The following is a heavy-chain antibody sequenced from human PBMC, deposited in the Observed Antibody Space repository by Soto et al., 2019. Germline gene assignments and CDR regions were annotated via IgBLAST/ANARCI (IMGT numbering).Heavy chain of an antibody. CDR3: ARGPTPAWVVTEYFQH. CDR1: GFTFSSYW. J-gene: IGHJ1*01. D-gene: IGHD2-15*01. V-gene: IGHV3-7*05. Sequence: GGSLRLSCAASGFTFSSYWMSWVRQAPGKGLEWVANIKQDGSEKYYVDSVKGRFTISRDNAKNSLYLQMNSLRAEDTAVYYCARGPTPAWVVTEYFQHWGQGTLVTVSS. CDR2: IKQDGSEK.